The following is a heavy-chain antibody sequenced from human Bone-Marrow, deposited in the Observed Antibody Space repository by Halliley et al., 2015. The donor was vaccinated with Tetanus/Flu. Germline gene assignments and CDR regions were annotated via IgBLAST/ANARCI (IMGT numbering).Heavy chain of an antibody. V-gene: IGHV4-61*07. J-gene: IGHJ4*02. Sequence: EWIGYIYSSGSNDYNPPLKSRGSISVDTSRNQFSLRLNSVTAADTAVYYCARLALGASYYFDYWGQGTLVTVSS. CDR3: ARLALGASYYFDY. CDR2: IYSSGSN. D-gene: IGHD1-26*01.